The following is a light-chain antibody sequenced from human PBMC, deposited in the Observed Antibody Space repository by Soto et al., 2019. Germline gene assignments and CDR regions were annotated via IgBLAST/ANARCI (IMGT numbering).Light chain of an antibody. Sequence: DIQMTQSPSTLSASVGDRVTITCRASQNIFSWLAWYQQKPGRAPKLLIYKASNLESGVPTRFSGSGSGTEFTLTISSLQPDDFATYYCQQYKTYSSFGQGTKVEIK. CDR3: QQYKTYSS. CDR1: QNIFSW. J-gene: IGKJ1*01. V-gene: IGKV1-5*03. CDR2: KAS.